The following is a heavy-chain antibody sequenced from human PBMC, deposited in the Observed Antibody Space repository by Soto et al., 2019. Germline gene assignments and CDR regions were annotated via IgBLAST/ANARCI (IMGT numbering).Heavy chain of an antibody. V-gene: IGHV3-11*01. Sequence: PGGSLRLSCAASGFTFSDYYMSLIRQAPGRGLEWVSYISSGDTTIYYADSVKGRFTISRDNARNSLYLHMNSLRAEDTAVYYCARYYDSSGYYYYFDYWGQGTLVTVSS. D-gene: IGHD3-22*01. J-gene: IGHJ4*02. CDR3: ARYYDSSGYYYYFDY. CDR1: GFTFSDYY. CDR2: ISSGDTTI.